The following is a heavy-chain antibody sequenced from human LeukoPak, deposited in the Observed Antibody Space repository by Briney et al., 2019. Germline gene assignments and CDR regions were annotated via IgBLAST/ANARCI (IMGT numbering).Heavy chain of an antibody. CDR2: IYYSGST. D-gene: IGHD4-17*01. V-gene: IGHV4-31*03. Sequence: SETLSLTCTVSGGSISSGGYSWSWIRQHPGKGLEWIGYIYYSGSTYYNPSLKSRVTISVDTSKNQFSLKLSSVTAADTAVYYCARGVDYGDYVGPFDYWGQGTLVTVSS. CDR1: GGSISSGGYS. CDR3: ARGVDYGDYVGPFDY. J-gene: IGHJ4*02.